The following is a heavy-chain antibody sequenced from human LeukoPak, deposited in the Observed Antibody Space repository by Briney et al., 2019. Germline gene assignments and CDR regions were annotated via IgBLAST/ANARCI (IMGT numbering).Heavy chain of an antibody. J-gene: IGHJ4*02. Sequence: GGSLRLSCAASGFTFSSYELNWVRQAQGKGLEWVSYISSSGSTIYYADSVKGRFTISRDNAKNSLYLQMNSLRAEDTAVYYCARVSSGSSSDHLGYWGQGTLVTVSS. CDR3: ARVSSGSSSDHLGY. CDR2: ISSSGSTI. CDR1: GFTFSSYE. V-gene: IGHV3-48*03. D-gene: IGHD6-6*01.